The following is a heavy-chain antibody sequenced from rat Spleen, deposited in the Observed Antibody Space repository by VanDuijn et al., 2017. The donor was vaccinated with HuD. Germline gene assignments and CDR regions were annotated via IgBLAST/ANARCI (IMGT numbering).Heavy chain of an antibody. J-gene: IGHJ3*01. CDR3: HNSFFPH. CDR2: IWGDGST. D-gene: IGHD4-3*01. Sequence: QVQLKESGPGLVQPSQTLSLTCTVSGFSLTSYGVSWVRQTPGKGLEWMGIIWGDGSTNYNSALKSRLSISRDISKSQVFLTMNSLQTDDTAVYYCHNSFFPHWGQGTLVTVSS. V-gene: IGHV2-13*01. CDR1: GFSLTSYG.